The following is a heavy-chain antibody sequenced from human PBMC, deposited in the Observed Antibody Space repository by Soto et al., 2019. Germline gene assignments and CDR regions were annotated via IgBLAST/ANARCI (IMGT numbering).Heavy chain of an antibody. CDR3: DRVNDLGIAAAGIDY. CDR1: AGSISSGDYY. CDR2: IYYSGST. J-gene: IGHJ4*02. Sequence: QVQLQESGPGLVKPSQTLSLTCTFSAGSISSGDYYWSWIRQPPGKALEWIGYIYYSGSTYYNPSLKSRVTISVDTSKNQFSLKLSSVTAADTAVYYCDRVNDLGIAAAGIDYWGQGTLVTVSS. D-gene: IGHD6-13*01. V-gene: IGHV4-30-4*01.